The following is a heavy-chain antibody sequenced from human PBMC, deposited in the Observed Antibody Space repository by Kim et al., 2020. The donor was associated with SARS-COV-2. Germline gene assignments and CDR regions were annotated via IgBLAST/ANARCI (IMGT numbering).Heavy chain of an antibody. V-gene: IGHV3-23*01. D-gene: IGHD2-2*02. CDR3: AKMYCSSTSCYRVDY. J-gene: IGHJ4*02. Sequence: DSVKGRFTISRDNSKNTLYLQMNSLRAEDTAVYYCAKMYCSSTSCYRVDYWGQGTLVTVSS.